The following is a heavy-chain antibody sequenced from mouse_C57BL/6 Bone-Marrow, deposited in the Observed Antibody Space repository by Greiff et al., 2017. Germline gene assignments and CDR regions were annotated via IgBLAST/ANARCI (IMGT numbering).Heavy chain of an antibody. Sequence: EVKLVESGTVLARPGASVKMSCKTSGYTFTSYWMHWVKQRPGQGLEWIGAIYPGNSDTSYNQKFKGKAKLTAVTSASTAYMELSSLTNEDSAVYYCTSGGTTVVVFDYWGQGTTLTVSS. CDR2: IYPGNSDT. D-gene: IGHD1-1*01. CDR3: TSGGTTVVVFDY. CDR1: GYTFTSYW. J-gene: IGHJ2*01. V-gene: IGHV1-5*01.